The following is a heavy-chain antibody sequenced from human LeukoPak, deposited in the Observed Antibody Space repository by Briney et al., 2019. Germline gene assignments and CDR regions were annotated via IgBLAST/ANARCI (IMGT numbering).Heavy chain of an antibody. Sequence: ASVKVSCKASGYTFTSYYMHWVRQAPGQGLEWMGVINPSGGSTSYAQKFQGRVTMTRDTATSTVYMELSSLRSEDTAVYYCGRGLAAAGTTTDYWGQGTLVTVSS. J-gene: IGHJ4*02. CDR3: GRGLAAAGTTTDY. V-gene: IGHV1-46*01. CDR1: GYTFTSYY. CDR2: INPSGGST. D-gene: IGHD6-13*01.